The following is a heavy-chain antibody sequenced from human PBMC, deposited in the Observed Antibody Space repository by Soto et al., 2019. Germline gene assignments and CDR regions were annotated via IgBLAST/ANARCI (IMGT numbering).Heavy chain of an antibody. J-gene: IGHJ6*02. CDR3: ARGRAGTYYYYGMDV. Sequence: SETLSLTCAVYGGSFSCYHWSWIRQPPGKGLEWIGEINHSGSTNYNPSLKSRVTISLDTSKNQFFLKLSSVTAADTAVYYCARGRAGTYYYYGMDVWGQGTTVTVSS. CDR2: INHSGST. V-gene: IGHV4-34*01. D-gene: IGHD1-1*01. CDR1: GGSFSCYH.